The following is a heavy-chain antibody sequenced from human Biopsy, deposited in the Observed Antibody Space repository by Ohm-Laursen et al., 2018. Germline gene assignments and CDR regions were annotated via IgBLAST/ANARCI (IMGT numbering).Heavy chain of an antibody. D-gene: IGHD5-24*01. J-gene: IGHJ4*02. Sequence: PSETLSLTCTVSGGSISSGSNYWAWIRQPPGKGLEWIGSVYHSGTTYYSPSLKSRVTISEDTSKNQLSLKVTSATAADTAAYYCARHDGNGPFALDSWGQGTLVTVSS. CDR1: GGSISSGSNY. CDR2: VYHSGTT. CDR3: ARHDGNGPFALDS. V-gene: IGHV4-39*01.